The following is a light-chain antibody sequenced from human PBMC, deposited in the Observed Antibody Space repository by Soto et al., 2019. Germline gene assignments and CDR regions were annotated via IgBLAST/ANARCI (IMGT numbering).Light chain of an antibody. Sequence: QSVLTQPPSASGSPGQSVTIPCTGTKNDIGVYDFVSWYQHHPGKAPRLIIYEVVQRPSGVPDRFSGSKSGNTASLTVSGLQAADEADYYCTSCITANTRCVFGSGTKVTVL. CDR2: EVV. J-gene: IGLJ1*01. V-gene: IGLV2-8*01. CDR3: TSCITANTRCV. CDR1: KNDIGVYDF.